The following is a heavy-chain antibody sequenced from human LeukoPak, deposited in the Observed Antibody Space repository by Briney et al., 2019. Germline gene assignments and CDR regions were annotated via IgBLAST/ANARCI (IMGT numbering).Heavy chain of an antibody. CDR2: IYDTGRT. Sequence: PSQTLSLTCAVSGGSISSGGYSWSWIRQPPGKGLEWIGYIYDTGRTFYNPSFKSRLTISVDTSKNQFSLKLSSVTAADTAVYYCARRGFGDGYNVWGQGTLVTVSS. J-gene: IGHJ4*02. V-gene: IGHV4-30-2*01. CDR1: GGSISSGGYS. D-gene: IGHD5-24*01. CDR3: ARRGFGDGYNV.